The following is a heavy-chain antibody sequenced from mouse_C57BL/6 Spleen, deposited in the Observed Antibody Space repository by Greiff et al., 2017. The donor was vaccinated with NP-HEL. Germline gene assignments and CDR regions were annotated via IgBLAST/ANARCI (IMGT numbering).Heavy chain of an antibody. CDR1: GYSFTGYY. V-gene: IGHV1-42*01. CDR3: ARDGSDFDY. D-gene: IGHD1-1*01. Sequence: VHVKQSGPELVKPGASVKISCKASGYSFTGYYMNWVKQSPEKSLEWIGEINPSTGGTTYNQKFKAKATLTVDKSSSTAYMQLKSLTSEDSAVYYCARDGSDFDYWGQGTTRTVSS. J-gene: IGHJ2*01. CDR2: INPSTGGT.